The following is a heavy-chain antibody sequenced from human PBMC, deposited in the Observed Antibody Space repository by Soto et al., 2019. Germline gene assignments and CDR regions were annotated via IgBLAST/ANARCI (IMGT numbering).Heavy chain of an antibody. V-gene: IGHV3-30*18. CDR1: GFTFSSYG. Sequence: QVQLVESGGGVVQPGRSLRLSCAASGFTFSSYGMHWVRQAPGKGLEWVAVISYDGSNKYYADSVKGRFTISRDNSKNTLYLQMNSLRAEDTAVYYCAKGGTGYYYYGMDVWGQGTTVTVSS. CDR2: ISYDGSNK. CDR3: AKGGTGYYYYGMDV. J-gene: IGHJ6*02.